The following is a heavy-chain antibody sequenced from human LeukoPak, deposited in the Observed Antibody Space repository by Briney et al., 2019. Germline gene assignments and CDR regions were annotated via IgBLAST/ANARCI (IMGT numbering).Heavy chain of an antibody. D-gene: IGHD3-10*01. CDR2: INQSGST. Sequence: SETLSLTCAVYGGSFSGYYWSWIRQPPGKGLEWIGEINQSGSTNYNPSLKSRVTISVDTSKNQFSLKLSSVTAADTAVYYCARGPITYYYGSGSYYIFVYWGQGTLVTVSS. CDR1: GGSFSGYY. CDR3: ARGPITYYYGSGSYYIFVY. V-gene: IGHV4-34*01. J-gene: IGHJ4*02.